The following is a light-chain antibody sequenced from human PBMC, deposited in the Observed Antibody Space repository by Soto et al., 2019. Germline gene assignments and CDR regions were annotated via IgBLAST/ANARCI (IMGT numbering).Light chain of an antibody. Sequence: QAVVTQPPSASGTPGQRVTISCSGSSSNIGSYTVNWYQQLPGTAPKLLIYGNNQRPSGVPDRFSGSKSGTSASLAISGLQSEDEADYYCSTWDDSLNGVFGGGTKLTVL. J-gene: IGLJ2*01. CDR3: STWDDSLNGV. V-gene: IGLV1-44*01. CDR1: SSNIGSYT. CDR2: GNN.